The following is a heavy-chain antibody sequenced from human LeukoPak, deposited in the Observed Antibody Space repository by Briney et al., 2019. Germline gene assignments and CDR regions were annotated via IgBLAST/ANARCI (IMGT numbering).Heavy chain of an antibody. J-gene: IGHJ6*02. Sequence: SETLSLTCTGSGGSISSDYWSWIRQPPGKGLEWIGYIYYSGSTNYNPSLKSRVTISVDTSKNQFSLKLSSVTAADTAVYYCARHLPGSGSYYMYYYYYGMDVWGQGTTVTVSS. CDR3: ARHLPGSGSYYMYYYYYGMDV. V-gene: IGHV4-59*08. CDR2: IYYSGST. D-gene: IGHD3-10*01. CDR1: GGSISSDY.